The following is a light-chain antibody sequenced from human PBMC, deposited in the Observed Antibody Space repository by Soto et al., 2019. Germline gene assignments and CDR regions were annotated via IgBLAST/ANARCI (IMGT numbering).Light chain of an antibody. CDR2: KAS. CDR1: QTIDSW. J-gene: IGKJ1*01. V-gene: IGKV1-5*03. Sequence: DIQMTQSPSTLSASVGDRVTITCRASQTIDSWLAWYQQRPGKPPNLLIYKASTLASGVPSRFSGSGSGTEFTLTIKSLQPDDFATYYCQQYHIYSGTFGQGTKVDI. CDR3: QQYHIYSGT.